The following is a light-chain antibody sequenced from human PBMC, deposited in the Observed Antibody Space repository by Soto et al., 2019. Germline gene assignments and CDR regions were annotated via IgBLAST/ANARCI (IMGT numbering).Light chain of an antibody. J-gene: IGLJ2*01. CDR2: DVS. Sequence: QSALTQPPSASGSPGQLVTISCTGTSSDVGGYNYVSWYQQHPGKAPKLMIFDVSKRPSGVPDRFSGSKSGNTASLTVSGLQAEDEGEYYCSSYAGSNNVVFGGGTKLTVL. V-gene: IGLV2-8*01. CDR3: SSYAGSNNVV. CDR1: SSDVGGYNY.